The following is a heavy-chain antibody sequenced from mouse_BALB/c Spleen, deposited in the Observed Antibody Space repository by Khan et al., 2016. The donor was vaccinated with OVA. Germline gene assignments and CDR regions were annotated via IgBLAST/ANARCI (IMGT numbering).Heavy chain of an antibody. V-gene: IGHV9-3-1*01. Sequence: QIQLVQSGPELKKPGETVKISCKASGYTFTSYGMNWVKQSPGKALRWMGWINTYTGEATYTDDFKGRFAFSLETSASTAYLQINNLKNEDTATNFCARPPYCSYTLDYWGQGTSVTVSS. D-gene: IGHD2-10*01. J-gene: IGHJ4*01. CDR1: GYTFTSYG. CDR2: INTYTGEA. CDR3: ARPPYCSYTLDY.